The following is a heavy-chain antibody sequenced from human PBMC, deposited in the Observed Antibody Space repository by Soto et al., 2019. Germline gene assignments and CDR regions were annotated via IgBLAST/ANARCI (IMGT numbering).Heavy chain of an antibody. CDR1: GFTFSNYW. CDR2: INSDGSNT. D-gene: IGHD3-16*02. V-gene: IGHV3-74*01. CDR3: GRGARTWNYPYYYYGMDV. J-gene: IGHJ6*02. Sequence: EVQVVESGGGLVQPGGSLRLSCAASGFTFSNYWMHWVRQAPGKGLVWVSRINSDGSNTTYADSVKGRFTISRDNAKKTMYQQMNNMRSEDTAVYYYGRGARTWNYPYYYYGMDVWGQGTTVTVSS.